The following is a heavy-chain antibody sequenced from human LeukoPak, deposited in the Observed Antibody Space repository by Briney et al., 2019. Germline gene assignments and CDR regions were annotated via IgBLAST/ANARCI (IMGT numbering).Heavy chain of an antibody. CDR2: MSPNSGDT. J-gene: IGHJ4*02. Sequence: ASVKVSCKASGYTFTSYDFNWVRQATGQRPEWMGWMSPNSGDTGYAQKLQGRVTMTTDTSTSTAYMELRSLRSDDTAVYYCARDIGGWYLSGPGPQGYWGQGTLVTVSS. CDR3: ARDIGGWYLSGPGPQGY. CDR1: GYTFTSYD. V-gene: IGHV1-8*01. D-gene: IGHD6-19*01.